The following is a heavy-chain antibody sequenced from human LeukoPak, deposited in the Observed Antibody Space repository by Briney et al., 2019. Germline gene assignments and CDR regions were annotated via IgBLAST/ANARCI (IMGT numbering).Heavy chain of an antibody. CDR2: IYYSGST. V-gene: IGHV4-59*01. D-gene: IGHD6-13*01. CDR1: GGSISSYY. CDR3: ARALPSFIAAAGTIPSYYGMDV. Sequence: PSETLSFTCTVSGGSISSYYWSWIRQPPGKGLEWIGYIYYSGSTNYNPSLKSRVTISVDTSKNQFSLKLSSVTAADTAVYYCARALPSFIAAAGTIPSYYGMDVWGQGTTVTVSS. J-gene: IGHJ6*02.